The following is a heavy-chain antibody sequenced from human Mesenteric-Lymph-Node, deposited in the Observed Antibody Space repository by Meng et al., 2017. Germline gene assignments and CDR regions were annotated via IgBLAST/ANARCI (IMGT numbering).Heavy chain of an antibody. CDR3: AREERIGVVVAAISPNDAFDI. CDR2: ISAYNGNT. Sequence: ASVKVSCKASGYTFTSYGISWVRHAPGQGLEWMGWISAYNGNTNYAQKLQGRVTMTTDTSTSTAYMELRSLRSEDTAVYYCAREERIGVVVAAISPNDAFDIWGQGTMVTVSS. CDR1: GYTFTSYG. D-gene: IGHD2-15*01. J-gene: IGHJ3*02. V-gene: IGHV1-18*01.